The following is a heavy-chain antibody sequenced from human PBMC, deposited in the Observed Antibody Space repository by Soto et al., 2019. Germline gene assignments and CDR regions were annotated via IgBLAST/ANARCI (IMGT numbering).Heavy chain of an antibody. CDR2: IGPVGDT. D-gene: IGHD1-26*01. CDR3: VRAGGVGATWSWFDP. Sequence: EVQLVESGGGFVQPGGSLRLSCAASGFTFRSYDMHWVRQVIGKGLEWVAAIGPVGDTHFPDSVKGRFTISRENVKNSLYIQMNSLRAEDTAVYYCVRAGGVGATWSWFDPWGQGSLVTVSS. J-gene: IGHJ5*02. CDR1: GFTFRSYD. V-gene: IGHV3-13*01.